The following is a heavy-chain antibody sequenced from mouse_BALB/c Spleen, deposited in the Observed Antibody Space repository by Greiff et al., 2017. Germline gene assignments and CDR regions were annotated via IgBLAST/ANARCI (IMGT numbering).Heavy chain of an antibody. CDR3: ASPIYYGSSYLYAMDY. V-gene: IGHV2-9*02. J-gene: IGHJ4*01. D-gene: IGHD1-1*01. CDR2: IWAGGST. Sequence: QVQLKESGPGLVAPSQSLSITCTVSGFSLTSYGVHWVRQPPGKGLGWLGVIWAGGSTNYTSALMSRLSISKDNSKSQGFLKMNSLQTDDTAMYYCASPIYYGSSYLYAMDYWGQGTSVTVSS. CDR1: GFSLTSYG.